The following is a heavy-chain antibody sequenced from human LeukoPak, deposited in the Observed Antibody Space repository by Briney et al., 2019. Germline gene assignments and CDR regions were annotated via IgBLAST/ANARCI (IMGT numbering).Heavy chain of an antibody. CDR3: VPIVVVVAE. D-gene: IGHD2-15*01. Sequence: PGGSLRLSCAASGFTFSRYWMSWVRQAPGKGLEYVSAISSNGGSTYYADSVKGRFTTSRDNSKNTLYLQMSSLRAEDTAVYYCVPIVVVVAEWGQGTLVTVSS. J-gene: IGHJ4*02. V-gene: IGHV3-64D*06. CDR2: ISSNGGST. CDR1: GFTFSRYW.